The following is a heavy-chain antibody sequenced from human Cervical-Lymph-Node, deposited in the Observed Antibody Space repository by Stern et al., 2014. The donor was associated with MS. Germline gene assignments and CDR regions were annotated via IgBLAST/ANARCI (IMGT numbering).Heavy chain of an antibody. CDR1: GYSFIGYY. V-gene: IGHV1-2*02. CDR3: ARDIGLDV. J-gene: IGHJ6*02. Sequence: QVQLVQSGAEVKNPGASVKVSCKASGYSFIGYYIHWVRQAPGQGLEWMGWISPKSGGTNYAQKFQGRVTMTRDTSISTAYMELSRLRSDDTAVYYCARDIGLDVGGQGTTVTVSS. CDR2: ISPKSGGT.